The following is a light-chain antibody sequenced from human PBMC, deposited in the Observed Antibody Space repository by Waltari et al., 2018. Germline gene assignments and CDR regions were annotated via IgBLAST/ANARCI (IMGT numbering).Light chain of an antibody. CDR1: SSDVGPYNY. CDR2: EVT. Sequence: QSALTQPASVSGPPGQSITISCTGTSSDVGPYNYVPWYQQHSGKAPKRIMYEVTNRPSGVSDRFSASKSGNTASLTISGLQTEDEVDYYCSSFTTSHTLLFGGGTKLTV. V-gene: IGLV2-14*01. CDR3: SSFTTSHTLL. J-gene: IGLJ2*01.